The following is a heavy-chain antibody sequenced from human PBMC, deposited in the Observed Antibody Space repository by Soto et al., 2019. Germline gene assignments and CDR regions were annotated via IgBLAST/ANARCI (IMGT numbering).Heavy chain of an antibody. CDR2: ISSNGGST. D-gene: IGHD3-9*01. V-gene: IGHV3-64*01. J-gene: IGHJ5*02. CDR3: ARGDRRTYYDILTGCSYFDP. CDR1: GFTFGSYA. Sequence: GGALRLSWAASGFTFGSYAMHWVRRAPGKGLEDGSAISSNGGSTYYANSVKGRFTISRENSKNTLYPQMGSLRAEDMAVYYCARGDRRTYYDILTGCSYFDPWGQGTLVTVSS.